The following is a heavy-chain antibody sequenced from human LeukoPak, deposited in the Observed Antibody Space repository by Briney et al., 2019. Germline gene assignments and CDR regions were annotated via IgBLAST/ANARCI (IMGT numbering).Heavy chain of an antibody. J-gene: IGHJ5*02. CDR3: AREDIVATISVFDP. CDR2: IIPIFGTA. CDR1: GGTFSSYA. Sequence: SVKVSRKASGGTFSSYAISWVRQAPGQGLEWMGGIIPIFGTANYPQKFQGRVTITADESTSTAYMELSSLRSEDTAVYYCAREDIVATISVFDPWGQGTLVTVSS. D-gene: IGHD5-12*01. V-gene: IGHV1-69*13.